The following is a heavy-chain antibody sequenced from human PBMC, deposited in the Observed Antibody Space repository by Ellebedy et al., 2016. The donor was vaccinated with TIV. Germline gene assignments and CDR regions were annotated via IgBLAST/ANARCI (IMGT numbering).Heavy chain of an antibody. CDR1: GGSISSYY. CDR2: IYYSGST. J-gene: IGHJ6*02. V-gene: IGHV4-59*01. Sequence: MPGWSLRLSCTVSGGSISSYYWSWIRQPPGKGLEWIGYIYYSGSTNYNPSLKSRVTISVDTSKNQFSLKLSSVTAADTAVYYCARGEVTLYYYGMDVWGQGTTVTVSS. CDR3: ARGEVTLYYYGMDV.